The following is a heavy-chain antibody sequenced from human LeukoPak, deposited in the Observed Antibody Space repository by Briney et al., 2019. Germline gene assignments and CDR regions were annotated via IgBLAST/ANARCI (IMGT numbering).Heavy chain of an antibody. Sequence: GASVKVSCKVSGYTLTELSMHWVRQAPGKGLEWMGGFDPEDGETIYAQKFQGRVTVTEDTSTDTAYMELSSLRSEDTAVYYCATDHQGFPFDYWGQGTLVTVSS. V-gene: IGHV1-24*01. J-gene: IGHJ4*02. CDR1: GYTLTELS. CDR3: ATDHQGFPFDY. CDR2: FDPEDGET.